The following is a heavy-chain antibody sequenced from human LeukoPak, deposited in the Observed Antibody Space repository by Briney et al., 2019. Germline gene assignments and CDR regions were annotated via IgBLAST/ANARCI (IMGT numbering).Heavy chain of an antibody. CDR1: GGSISNYH. J-gene: IGHJ4*02. CDR3: ARRGISSGWSFDY. CDR2: IHTSGST. D-gene: IGHD6-19*01. V-gene: IGHV4-4*07. Sequence: SETLSLTCTVSGGSISNYHWSWIRQPAGKGLEWIGQIHTSGSTNYNPPLKSRVTMSIDTTEDQVSLTIRSVTVADTAFYYCARRGISSGWSFDYWGQGTLVTVSS.